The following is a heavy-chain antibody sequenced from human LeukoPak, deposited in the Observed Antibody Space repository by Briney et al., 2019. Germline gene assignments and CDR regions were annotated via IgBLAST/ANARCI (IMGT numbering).Heavy chain of an antibody. CDR2: ISSSSSYI. CDR3: ARDFHYDSSGYLPNSDAFDI. CDR1: GFTFSSYS. V-gene: IGHV3-21*01. J-gene: IGHJ3*02. Sequence: GGSLRLSCAASGFTFSSYSMNWVRQAPGKGLEWVSSISSSSSYIYYADSVKGRFTISRDNAKNSLYLQMNSLRAEDTAVYYCARDFHYDSSGYLPNSDAFDIWGQGTMVTVSS. D-gene: IGHD3-22*01.